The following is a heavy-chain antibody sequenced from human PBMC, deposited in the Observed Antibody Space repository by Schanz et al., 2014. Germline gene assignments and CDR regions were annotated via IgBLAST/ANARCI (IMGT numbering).Heavy chain of an antibody. CDR1: GFTFSSYW. CDR2: INSDGSSA. V-gene: IGHV3-74*01. CDR3: TRGSGSRSYGWYYDS. D-gene: IGHD3-10*01. J-gene: IGHJ4*02. Sequence: EVQLMESGGGLVQPGGSLRLSCAASGFTFSSYWMHWVRQAPGKGLVWISRINSDGSSASYADSVKGRFTISRDNAKNTLYLQMNSVRAEDSAVYYCTRGSGSRSYGWYYDSWGQGTLVTVSS.